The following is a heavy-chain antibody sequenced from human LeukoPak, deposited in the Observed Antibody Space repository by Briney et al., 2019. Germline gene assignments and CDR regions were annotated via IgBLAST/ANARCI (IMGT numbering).Heavy chain of an antibody. D-gene: IGHD1-26*01. J-gene: IGHJ3*02. Sequence: ASVKVSCKASGYTFTSDYMHWVRQAPGQGLEWMGIINPSGGSTIYAQKFQGRVTMTRDMSTSTVYMELSSLRSEDTAVYYCAKVLGATRRHDAFDIWGQGTMVTVSS. V-gene: IGHV1-46*01. CDR2: INPSGGST. CDR3: AKVLGATRRHDAFDI. CDR1: GYTFTSDY.